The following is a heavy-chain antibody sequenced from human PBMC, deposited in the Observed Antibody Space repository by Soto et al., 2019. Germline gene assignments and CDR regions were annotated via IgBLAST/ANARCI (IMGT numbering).Heavy chain of an antibody. CDR2: VYNSGST. V-gene: IGHV4-59*01. D-gene: IGHD6-13*01. CDR1: GGSISSNY. J-gene: IGHJ4*02. Sequence: SETLSLTCTVSGGSISSNYWTWIRQPPGKGLEWIVYVYNSGSTNYNPSLKSRVTISEDTSKSQFSRKVNSMTAADTAVYYCARYRREAVAGYTLDNWGQGILVTVSS. CDR3: ARYRREAVAGYTLDN.